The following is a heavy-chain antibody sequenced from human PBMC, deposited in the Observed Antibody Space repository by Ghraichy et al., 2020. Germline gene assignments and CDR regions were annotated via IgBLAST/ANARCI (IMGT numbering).Heavy chain of an antibody. V-gene: IGHV4-59*01. CDR2: IYYSGRT. Sequence: SETLSLTFTVSGGSISSDYWSWIRQPPGKGLEYIGYIYYSGRTSYNPSLKSRVTISVDTSKNQFSLKLSSVAAADTAVYYCARGNYYYMDVWGKGTTVTVSS. CDR3: ARGNYYYMDV. J-gene: IGHJ6*03. CDR1: GGSISSDY.